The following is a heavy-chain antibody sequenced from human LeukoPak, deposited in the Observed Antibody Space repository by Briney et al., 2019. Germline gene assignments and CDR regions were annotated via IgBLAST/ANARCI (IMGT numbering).Heavy chain of an antibody. CDR2: FSGGDYST. D-gene: IGHD2-15*01. CDR1: GFTFSNYA. CDR3: AKRACSGFNCYYFDS. J-gene: IGHJ4*02. V-gene: IGHV3-23*01. Sequence: PGGSLRLSCAASGFTFSNYAMSWVRQAPGKGLEWVSGFSGGDYSTYYADSVKGRFTISRDNSRNTLYLQMNSLSAEDTAVYFCAKRACSGFNCYYFDSWGQGTLVAVSS.